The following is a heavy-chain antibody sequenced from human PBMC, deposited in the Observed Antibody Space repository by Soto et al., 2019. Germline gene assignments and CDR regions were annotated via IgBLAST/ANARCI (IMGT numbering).Heavy chain of an antibody. CDR3: ARAPWDIVATNLFDY. D-gene: IGHD5-12*01. V-gene: IGHV3-11*01. J-gene: IGHJ4*02. CDR2: ISSSGSTI. CDR1: GFTFSDYY. Sequence: LSLTCAASGFTFSDYYMSWIRQAPGKGLEWVSYISSSGSTIYYADSVKGRFTISRDNAKNSLYLQMNSLRAEDTAVYYCARAPWDIVATNLFDYWGQGTLVTVSS.